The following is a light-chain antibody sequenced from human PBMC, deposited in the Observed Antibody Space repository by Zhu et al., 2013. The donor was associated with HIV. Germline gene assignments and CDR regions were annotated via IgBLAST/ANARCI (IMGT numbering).Light chain of an antibody. CDR3: LQSGTSPYT. Sequence: IVLTQSPGTLSLSPGERATLSCRASQSVSSTYLSWYQQRPGQSPRLLIYGASSRATGIPDRFSGSRSGIDFTLTISRLEPEDFAVYHCLQSGTSPYTFGQGTKLEIK. J-gene: IGKJ2*01. V-gene: IGKV3-20*01. CDR2: GAS. CDR1: QSVSSTY.